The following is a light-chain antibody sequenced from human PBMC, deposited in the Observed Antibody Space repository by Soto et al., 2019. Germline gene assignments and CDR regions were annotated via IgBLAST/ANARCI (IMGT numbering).Light chain of an antibody. Sequence: QSALTQPASVSGSPGQSITISCTGTSSDVGTYNRVSWYQQNPGKAPKIMIYEGTKHPSGVSNRFSGSKSGNGAYLTISGLHADDEADYHCCSYAGRVTYVFGTGTKLTVL. J-gene: IGLJ1*01. CDR2: EGT. V-gene: IGLV2-23*01. CDR3: CSYAGRVTYV. CDR1: SSDVGTYNR.